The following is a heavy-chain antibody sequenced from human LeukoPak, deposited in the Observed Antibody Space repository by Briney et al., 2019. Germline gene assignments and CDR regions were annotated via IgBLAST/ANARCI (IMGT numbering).Heavy chain of an antibody. Sequence: GESLKISCTASGYSFTTYWIGWVRQMPGEGLEWMGIIYPGDSDTRYSPSFQGQVTLSADKSLNTAQLQWSSLKGSGPGKDYCGRSAPHCTNCLCYREFNLWGQGTLVPVFS. J-gene: IGHJ5*02. CDR2: IYPGDSDT. CDR3: GRSAPHCTNCLCYREFNL. V-gene: IGHV5-51*01. CDR1: GYSFTTYW. D-gene: IGHD2-8*01.